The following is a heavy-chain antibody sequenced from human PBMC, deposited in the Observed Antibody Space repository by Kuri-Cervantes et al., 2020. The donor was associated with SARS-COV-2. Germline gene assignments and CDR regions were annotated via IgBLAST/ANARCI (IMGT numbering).Heavy chain of an antibody. J-gene: IGHJ4*02. V-gene: IGHV3-7*01. Sequence: ETLSLTCAASGFTFSSYWMSWVRQAPGKGLEWVANINQDGSEKYYVDSVKGRFTISRDNAKNSLYLQMNSLRAEDTAVYYCARQGGRAIYFDYWGQGTLVTVSS. CDR1: GFTFSSYW. D-gene: IGHD6-25*01. CDR3: ARQGGRAIYFDY. CDR2: INQDGSEK.